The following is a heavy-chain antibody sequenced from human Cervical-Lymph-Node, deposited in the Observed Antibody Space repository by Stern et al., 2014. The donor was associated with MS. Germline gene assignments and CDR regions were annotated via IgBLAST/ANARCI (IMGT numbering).Heavy chain of an antibody. D-gene: IGHD2-15*01. Sequence: VQLVESGAEVKKPGSSVNVSCKASGGTFSSSYAITWMRQAPGQGLEWMVRIIPILGLPNYAQKFQGRVTIAADTSTSTAYMELSSLRSEDTAVYYCARGVVSNRAAATLHNLFDPWGQGTLVTVSS. J-gene: IGHJ5*02. V-gene: IGHV1-69*09. CDR3: ARGVVSNRAAATLHNLFDP. CDR2: IIPILGLP. CDR1: GGTFSSSYA.